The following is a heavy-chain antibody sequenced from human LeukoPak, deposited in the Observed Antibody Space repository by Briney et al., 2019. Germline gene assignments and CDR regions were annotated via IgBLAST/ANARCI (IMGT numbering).Heavy chain of an antibody. CDR2: ISTYNGNT. Sequence: ASEKVSCKASGYTFTSYGISWVRQAPGQGLEWMGWISTYNGNTNYAQKLQGRVTITTDTSTSTAYMKLRSLRSDDTAVYYCARGKFGELLLDYWGQGTLVTVSS. CDR1: GYTFTSYG. CDR3: ARGKFGELLLDY. J-gene: IGHJ4*02. V-gene: IGHV1-18*01. D-gene: IGHD3-10*01.